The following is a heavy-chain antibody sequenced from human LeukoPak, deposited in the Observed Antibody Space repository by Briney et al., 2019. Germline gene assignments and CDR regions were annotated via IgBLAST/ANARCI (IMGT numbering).Heavy chain of an antibody. CDR3: ARSNSGSYYYYYGMDV. J-gene: IGHJ6*02. Sequence: GGSLRLSCAASGFTFSSYAMHWVRQAPGKGLEWVAVISYDGSNKYYADSVKGRFTISRDKSKNTLDLQMNRLRAEDTAVYYCARSNSGSYYYYYGMDVWGQGTTVTVSS. D-gene: IGHD1-26*01. CDR1: GFTFSSYA. CDR2: ISYDGSNK. V-gene: IGHV3-30*14.